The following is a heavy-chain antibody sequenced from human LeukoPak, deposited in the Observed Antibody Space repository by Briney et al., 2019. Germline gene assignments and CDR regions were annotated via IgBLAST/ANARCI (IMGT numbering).Heavy chain of an antibody. V-gene: IGHV4-39*07. CDR3: AKETGRGPADF. D-gene: IGHD1-26*01. CDR2: ISYSGGT. CDR1: GGSTSSRSYY. J-gene: IGHJ4*02. Sequence: SETLSLTCTVSGGSTSSRSYYWSWIRQSPGKGLEWVGSISYSGGTYYNPSLKSQVTLSVDTSKNQFSLKLSSVTAADTAVYFCAKETGRGPADFWGPGTLVTVSS.